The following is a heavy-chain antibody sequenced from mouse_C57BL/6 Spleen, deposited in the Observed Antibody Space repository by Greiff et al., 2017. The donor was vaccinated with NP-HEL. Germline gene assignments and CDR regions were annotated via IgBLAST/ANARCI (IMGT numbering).Heavy chain of an antibody. Sequence: EVQLQQSGPELVKPGASVKIPCKASGYTFTDYNMDWVKQSHGKSLEWIGDINPNNGGTIYNQKFKGKATLTVDKSSSTAYMELRSLTSEDTAVYYCARGDSSGYVAWFAYWGQGTLVTVSA. V-gene: IGHV1-18*01. J-gene: IGHJ3*01. D-gene: IGHD3-2*02. CDR2: INPNNGGT. CDR3: ARGDSSGYVAWFAY. CDR1: GYTFTDYN.